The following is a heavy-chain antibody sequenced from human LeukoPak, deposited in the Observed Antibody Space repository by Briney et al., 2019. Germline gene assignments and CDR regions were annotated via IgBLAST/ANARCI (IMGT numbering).Heavy chain of an antibody. Sequence: SETLSLTCAVYGGSFSGCYWSWIRQPPGKGLEWIGEINHSGSTNYNPSLKSRVTISVDTSKNQFSLKLSSVTAADTAVYYCARGSLALRYFDPIKYYYGMDVWGQGTTVTVSS. V-gene: IGHV4-34*01. CDR2: INHSGST. D-gene: IGHD3-9*01. J-gene: IGHJ6*02. CDR3: ARGSLALRYFDPIKYYYGMDV. CDR1: GGSFSGCY.